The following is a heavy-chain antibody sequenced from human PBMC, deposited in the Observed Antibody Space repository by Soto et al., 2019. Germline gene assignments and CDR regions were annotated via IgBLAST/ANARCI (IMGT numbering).Heavy chain of an antibody. D-gene: IGHD2-21*02. J-gene: IGHJ6*02. V-gene: IGHV3-48*03. Sequence: EVQLVESGGGLVQPGGSLRLSCAASGFTFSSYAMNWVRQAPGKGLEWVSYISSSGSTIYYADSVKGRFTISRDNAKNSLYLQMNSLRAEDTAVYYCARDEGDESGGHYGMDVWGQGTTVTVSS. CDR3: ARDEGDESGGHYGMDV. CDR1: GFTFSSYA. CDR2: ISSSGSTI.